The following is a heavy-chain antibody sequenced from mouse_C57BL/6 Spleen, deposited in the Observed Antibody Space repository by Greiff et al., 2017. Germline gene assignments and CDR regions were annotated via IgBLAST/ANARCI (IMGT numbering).Heavy chain of an antibody. CDR2: IHPNSGST. CDR3: ASWGDYYSSSWYFDV. J-gene: IGHJ1*03. CDR1: GYTFTSYW. D-gene: IGHD1-1*01. V-gene: IGHV1-64*01. Sequence: VQLQQPGAELVKPGASVKLSCKASGYTFTSYWMHWVKQTPGQGLEWIGMIHPNSGSTNYNEKFKSQATLTVDKSSRTAYMQLSSLTSEDSAVYYCASWGDYYSSSWYFDVWGTGTTVTVSS.